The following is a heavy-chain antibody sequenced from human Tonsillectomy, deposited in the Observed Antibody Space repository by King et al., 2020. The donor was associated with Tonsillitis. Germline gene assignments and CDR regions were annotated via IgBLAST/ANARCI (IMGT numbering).Heavy chain of an antibody. CDR1: GGSISSYY. CDR3: ARDRGLTVRGIKGFDY. Sequence: QLQESGPGLVKPSETLSLTCTVSGGSISSYYWSWIRQSPGKGLEWIGYIYYSGRTNYNLSLKSRVTISVDTSKNQFSLKPSSVTAADTAVYYCARDRGLTVRGIKGFDYWGQGTLVTVSS. CDR2: IYYSGRT. J-gene: IGHJ4*02. D-gene: IGHD3-10*01. V-gene: IGHV4-59*01.